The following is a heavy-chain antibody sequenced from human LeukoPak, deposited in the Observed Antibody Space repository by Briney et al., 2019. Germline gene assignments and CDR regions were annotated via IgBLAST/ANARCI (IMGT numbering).Heavy chain of an antibody. Sequence: ASVKVSCKASGYTFTSYDINWVRQATGQGLEWMGWMNPNSGNTGYAQKFQGRVTMTRNTSISTAYMELSSLRSEDTAVYYCARDRGSYYGSPVDDWGQGTLVTVSS. CDR1: GYTFTSYD. CDR3: ARDRGSYYGSPVDD. V-gene: IGHV1-8*01. J-gene: IGHJ4*02. D-gene: IGHD3-10*01. CDR2: MNPNSGNT.